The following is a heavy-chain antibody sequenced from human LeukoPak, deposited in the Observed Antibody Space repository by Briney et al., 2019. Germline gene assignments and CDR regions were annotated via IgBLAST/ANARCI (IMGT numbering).Heavy chain of an antibody. J-gene: IGHJ4*02. CDR1: GFTFSSYA. CDR2: ISGSGGSI. V-gene: IGHV3-23*01. Sequence: GGSLRLSCAASGFTFSSYAMSWVRQAPGKGLEWVSAISGSGGSIHYADSVKGRFTISRDNSKNTLYLQVNSLRAEDTAVYYCARGLSGSYHYFDYWGQGTLVTVSS. D-gene: IGHD1-26*01. CDR3: ARGLSGSYHYFDY.